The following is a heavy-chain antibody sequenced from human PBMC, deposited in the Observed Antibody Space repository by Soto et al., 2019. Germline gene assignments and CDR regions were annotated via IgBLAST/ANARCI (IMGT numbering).Heavy chain of an antibody. CDR3: AKEGGLSGSYYISSSYYFDS. D-gene: IGHD1-26*01. CDR2: ISYDGSNT. CDR1: GFTFSSYG. J-gene: IGHJ4*02. V-gene: IGHV3-30*18. Sequence: QVQLVESGGGVVQPGRSLRLSCAASGFTFSSYGMHWVRQAPGKGLEWVAIISYDGSNTYYADSVKGRFTISRDNSKNTLYLQMKSLRAEDTSVYYCAKEGGLSGSYYISSSYYFDSWGQGTLVNVSS.